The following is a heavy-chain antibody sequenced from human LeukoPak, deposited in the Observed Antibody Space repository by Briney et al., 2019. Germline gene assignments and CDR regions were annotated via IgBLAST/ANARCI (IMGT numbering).Heavy chain of an antibody. Sequence: SETLSLTCTVSGGSISSSSYYWGWIRQPPGKGLEWIVSIYYSGSTTYNPSLKSRVTISVDTSKNQFSLKLSSVAAADTAVYYCARDFYYDSSGYYDALDIWGQGTMVTVSS. V-gene: IGHV4-39*07. CDR3: ARDFYYDSSGYYDALDI. J-gene: IGHJ3*02. CDR1: GGSISSSSYY. CDR2: IYYSGST. D-gene: IGHD3-22*01.